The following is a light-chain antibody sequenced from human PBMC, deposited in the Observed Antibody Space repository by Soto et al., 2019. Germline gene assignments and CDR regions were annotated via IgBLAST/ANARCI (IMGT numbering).Light chain of an antibody. CDR3: QHYDSLPLT. CDR2: DAS. Sequence: DIQMTQSPSSLSASVGDRVTITCQASQDINKFLNWYQQKPGKPPKLLIYDASNLETGVPSRFSGSGSGTEFTVTISSLQPEDIATYYCQHYDSLPLTFGGGTKLEIK. V-gene: IGKV1-33*01. CDR1: QDINKF. J-gene: IGKJ4*01.